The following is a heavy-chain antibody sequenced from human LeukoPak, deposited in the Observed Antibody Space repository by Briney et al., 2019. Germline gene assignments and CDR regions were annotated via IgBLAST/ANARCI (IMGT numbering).Heavy chain of an antibody. CDR1: GYSISSGYY. CDR3: ARHRDYYDSSGYYELDY. D-gene: IGHD3-22*01. CDR2: IYHSGST. V-gene: IGHV4-38-2*01. Sequence: SETLSLTCAVSGYSISSGYYWGWIRQPPGKGLEWIGSIYHSGSTYYNPSLKSRVTISVVTSKNQFSLKLSSVTAADTAVYYCARHRDYYDSSGYYELDYWGQGTLVTVSS. J-gene: IGHJ4*02.